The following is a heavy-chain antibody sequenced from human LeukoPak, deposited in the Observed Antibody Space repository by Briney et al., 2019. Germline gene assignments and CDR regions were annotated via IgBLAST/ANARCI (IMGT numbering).Heavy chain of an antibody. D-gene: IGHD3-10*01. V-gene: IGHV3-48*03. CDR2: ISSSGSTI. Sequence: GGSLRLSCAASGFTFSSYEMNWVRQAPGKGLEWVSYISSSGSTIYYADSVKGRFTISRDNSKNTLYLQMNSLRAEDTAVYYCASNTYYYGSGSYRSNWFDPWGQGTLVTVSS. CDR1: GFTFSSYE. J-gene: IGHJ5*02. CDR3: ASNTYYYGSGSYRSNWFDP.